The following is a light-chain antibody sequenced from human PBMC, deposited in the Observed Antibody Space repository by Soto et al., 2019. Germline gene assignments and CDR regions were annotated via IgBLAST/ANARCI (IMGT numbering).Light chain of an antibody. Sequence: EILMTQSPATLSVSPGERVILSCRASQSVGSTLAWYQQKPGQAPRLLIRGASTRATGVPARFSGSGSGTEFPPTTAGLQFEDFPFYYFQQNSPPPPFGGGTTLEIK. J-gene: IGKJ4*02. V-gene: IGKV3-15*01. CDR3: QQNSPPPP. CDR1: QSVGST. CDR2: GAS.